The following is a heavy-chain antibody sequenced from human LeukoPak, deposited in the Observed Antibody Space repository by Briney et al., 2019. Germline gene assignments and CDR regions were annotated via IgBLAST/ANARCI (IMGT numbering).Heavy chain of an antibody. D-gene: IGHD3-10*01. V-gene: IGHV4-39*01. J-gene: IGHJ5*02. CDR3: ARLYGP. CDR1: GFTFSNFW. CDR2: IYDSGST. Sequence: PGGSLRLSCTASGFTFSNFWMGWIRQPPGKGLEWIGSIYDSGSTYYNPSLKSRVTISVDTSKNQFSLKLNSVTAADTAVYYCARLYGPWGQGTLVTVSS.